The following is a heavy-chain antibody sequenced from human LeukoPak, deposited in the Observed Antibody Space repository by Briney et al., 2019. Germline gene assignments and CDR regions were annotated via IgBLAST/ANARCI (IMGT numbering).Heavy chain of an antibody. CDR1: GFTFSSYA. CDR3: ARDPYSSSWFDY. CDR2: ISYDGGNK. J-gene: IGHJ4*02. D-gene: IGHD6-13*01. Sequence: PGGSLRLSCAASGFTFSSYAMHWVRQAPGKGLEWVAVISYDGGNKYYADSVKGRFTISRDNSKNTLYLQMNSLRAEDTAVYYCARDPYSSSWFDYWGQGTLVTVSS. V-gene: IGHV3-30-3*01.